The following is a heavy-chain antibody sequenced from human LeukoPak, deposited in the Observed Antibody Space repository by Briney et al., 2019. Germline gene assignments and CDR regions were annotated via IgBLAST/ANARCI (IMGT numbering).Heavy chain of an antibody. V-gene: IGHV3-15*01. D-gene: IGHD5-18*01. CDR2: IKTETDGGTI. J-gene: IGHJ4*02. CDR3: TTPQLWLRGALGY. CDR1: GFIFSNAW. Sequence: GSLRLSCVVSGFIFSNAWMSWVRQAPGKGLEWVGRIKTETDGGTIDYAAPVKGRFSISRDDSKNTLYLQMNSLKTEDTAVYYCTTPQLWLRGALGYWGQGTLVTVTS.